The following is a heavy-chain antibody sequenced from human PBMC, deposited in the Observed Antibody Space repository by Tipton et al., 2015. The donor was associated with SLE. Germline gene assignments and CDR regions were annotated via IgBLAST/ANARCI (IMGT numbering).Heavy chain of an antibody. CDR1: GGSISSYY. CDR2: IYYSGST. J-gene: IGHJ3*02. V-gene: IGHV4-59*08. Sequence: TLSLTRTVSGGSISSYYWSWIRQPPGKGLEWIGYIYYSGSTNYNPSLKSRVTISVDTSKNQFSLKLSSVTAADTAVYYCARYRVCGGDCYYAFDIWGQGTMVTVSS. CDR3: ARYRVCGGDCYYAFDI. D-gene: IGHD2-21*01.